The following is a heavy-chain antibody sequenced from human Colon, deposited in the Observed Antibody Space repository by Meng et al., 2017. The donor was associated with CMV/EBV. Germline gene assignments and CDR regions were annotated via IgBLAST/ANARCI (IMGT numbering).Heavy chain of an antibody. Sequence: GGPLRPSCAAPGFSFRSYGVGGIRQAPGRGLGWVSFISSSSDISYADSVKGRFTTLRDSAQILLYLEMIGLQSEDTAVYYCARVRLPGAYHDSDGSPIKNWFDSWGQGTQVTVSS. CDR3: ARVRLPGAYHDSDGSPIKNWFDS. CDR2: ISSSSDI. D-gene: IGHD5-24*01. V-gene: IGHV3-21*06. CDR1: GFSFRSYG. J-gene: IGHJ5*01.